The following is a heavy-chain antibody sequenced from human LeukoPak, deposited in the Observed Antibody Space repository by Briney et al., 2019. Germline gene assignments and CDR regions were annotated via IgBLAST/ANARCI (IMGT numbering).Heavy chain of an antibody. CDR2: IKQDGSEN. D-gene: IGHD7-27*01. J-gene: IGHJ4*02. V-gene: IGHV3-7*01. CDR3: ARETGSFAY. Sequence: PGGSLRLSCVASGFTFSTFWMNWVRQAPGKGLEWVANIKQDGSENYYVDSVKGRFTISRDNAKNSLYLQVNSLRAEDTAVYYCARETGSFAYWGQGALVTLSS. CDR1: GFTFSTFW.